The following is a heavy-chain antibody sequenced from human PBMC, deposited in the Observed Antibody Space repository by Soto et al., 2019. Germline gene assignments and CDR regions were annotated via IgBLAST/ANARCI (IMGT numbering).Heavy chain of an antibody. D-gene: IGHD3-3*01. J-gene: IGHJ5*02. V-gene: IGHV4-34*01. CDR3: ARVLYDFWSGHTPEPRGWFDP. Sequence: QVQLQQWGAGLLKPSETLSLTCAVYGGSFSGYYWSWIRQPPGKGLEWIGEINHSGSTNYNPSLKSRVTISVDTSKNQFSLKLSSVTAADTAVYYCARVLYDFWSGHTPEPRGWFDPWGQGTLVTVSS. CDR1: GGSFSGYY. CDR2: INHSGST.